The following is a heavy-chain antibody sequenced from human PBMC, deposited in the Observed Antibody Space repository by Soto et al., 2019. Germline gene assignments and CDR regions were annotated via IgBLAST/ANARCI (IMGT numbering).Heavy chain of an antibody. CDR1: GFSISRSA. CDR3: ARDMQAGSDNVNWFAP. J-gene: IGHJ5*02. Sequence: QVQLVESGGGVVQPGRSLRLSCAASGFSISRSAMHWVRQAPGKGLEWVAVIAYDGRNRWYADSAKGRFTISRDNSESTVYLQMSSLRCEDTSGYYCARDMQAGSDNVNWFAPWGQGTLVSVSS. V-gene: IGHV3-30*04. CDR2: IAYDGRNR. D-gene: IGHD6-19*01.